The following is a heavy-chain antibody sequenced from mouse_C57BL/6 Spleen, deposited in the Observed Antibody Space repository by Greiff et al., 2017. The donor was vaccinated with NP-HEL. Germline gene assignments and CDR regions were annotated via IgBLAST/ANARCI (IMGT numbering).Heavy chain of an antibody. CDR1: GFTFSDYG. CDR2: ISSGSSTI. D-gene: IGHD2-1*01. Sequence: EVQVVESGGGLVKPGGSLKLSCAASGFTFSDYGMHWVRQAPEKGLEWVAYISSGSSTIYYADTVKGRFTISRDNAKNTLFLQMTSLRSEDTAMYYCARPFWGNYDAMDYWGQGTSVTVSS. J-gene: IGHJ4*01. V-gene: IGHV5-17*01. CDR3: ARPFWGNYDAMDY.